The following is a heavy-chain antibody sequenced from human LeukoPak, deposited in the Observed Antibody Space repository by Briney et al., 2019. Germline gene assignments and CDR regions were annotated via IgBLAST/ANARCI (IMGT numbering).Heavy chain of an antibody. CDR2: ISSSSSYI. D-gene: IGHD3-10*01. V-gene: IGHV3-21*01. J-gene: IGHJ6*04. Sequence: GGPLRLSCAASGFTFSSYSMNWVRQAPGKGLEWVSSISSSSSYIYYADSVKGRFTISRDNAKNSLYLQMNSLRAEDTAVYYCASRPGAYYYYGMDVWGKGTTVTVSS. CDR3: ASRPGAYYYYGMDV. CDR1: GFTFSSYS.